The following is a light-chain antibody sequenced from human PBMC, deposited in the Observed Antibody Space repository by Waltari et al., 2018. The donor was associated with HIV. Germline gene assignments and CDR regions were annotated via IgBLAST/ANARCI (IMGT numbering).Light chain of an antibody. V-gene: IGKV1-39*01. CDR2: TAS. Sequence: DIQMTQSPSSLSASVGDRVTITCRASENINGILNWFHQKPGKAPKFLIYTASSFQSGVPSRFSGSGSGTDFTLTISSLQPEDFGTYYCLQNFTTPLTFGPGTTVDVK. J-gene: IGKJ3*01. CDR1: ENINGI. CDR3: LQNFTTPLT.